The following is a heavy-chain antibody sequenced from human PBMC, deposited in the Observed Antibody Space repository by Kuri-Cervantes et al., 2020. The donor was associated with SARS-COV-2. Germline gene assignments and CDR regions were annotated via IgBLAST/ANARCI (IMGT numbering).Heavy chain of an antibody. D-gene: IGHD3-22*01. CDR2: IYYSGST. V-gene: IGHV4-39*02. CDR3: VRDYGYSSGLGADY. Sequence: SETLSLTCTVSGGSISSSSYYWGWIRQPPGKGLEWIGSIYYSGSTYYNPSLKSRVTMTADTSTTTAYMELRGLRYDDTAVYYCVRDYGYSSGLGADYWGPGTLVTVSS. CDR1: GGSISSSSYY. J-gene: IGHJ4*02.